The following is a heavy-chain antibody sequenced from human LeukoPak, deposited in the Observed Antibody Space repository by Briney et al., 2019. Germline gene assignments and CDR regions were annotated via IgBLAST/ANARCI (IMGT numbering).Heavy chain of an antibody. Sequence: GSLRLSCAASGFTFSSYGMHWVRQAPGKGLEWVAVISYDGSNKYYADSVKGRFTISRDNSKNTLYLQMNSLRAEDTAVYYCAKQGIAVADYWGQGTLATVSS. V-gene: IGHV3-30*18. CDR2: ISYDGSNK. J-gene: IGHJ4*02. CDR1: GFTFSSYG. D-gene: IGHD6-19*01. CDR3: AKQGIAVADY.